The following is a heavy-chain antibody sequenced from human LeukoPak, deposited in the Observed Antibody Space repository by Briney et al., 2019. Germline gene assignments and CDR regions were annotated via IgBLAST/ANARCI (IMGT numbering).Heavy chain of an antibody. CDR1: GFNSSTYN. Sequence: QAGGSLRLSCAVSGFNSSTYNMNWVRQAPGKGLEWVSYISTSSRTIYYADSVKGRFTISRDNAKNSLYLQMNSLRAEDTAVYYCARDGYDFWSDYPTTLDYWGQGTLVTVSS. CDR3: ARDGYDFWSDYPTTLDY. J-gene: IGHJ4*02. V-gene: IGHV3-48*01. CDR2: ISTSSRTI. D-gene: IGHD3-3*01.